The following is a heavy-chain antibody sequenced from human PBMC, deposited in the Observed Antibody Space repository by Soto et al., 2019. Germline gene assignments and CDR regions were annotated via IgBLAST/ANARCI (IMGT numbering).Heavy chain of an antibody. CDR3: AREHYIWRSYVDY. V-gene: IGHV3-11*01. CDR1: GFTLGDYY. D-gene: IGHD3-16*01. Sequence: GGSMSLSSAAFGFTLGDYYMSWIRQAPGKGREWVSYISSSGSTIYYADSVKGRFTISRDNAKNSLYLQMNSLRAEDTAVYYCAREHYIWRSYVDYWGQGTLVNVSS. CDR2: ISSSGSTI. J-gene: IGHJ4*02.